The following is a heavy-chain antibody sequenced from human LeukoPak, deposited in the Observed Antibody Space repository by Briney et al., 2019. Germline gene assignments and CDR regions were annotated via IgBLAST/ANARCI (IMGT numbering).Heavy chain of an antibody. V-gene: IGHV4-38-2*01. Sequence: PSETLSLTCDVSGYSIRSGSYWGWIRQPPGKGLEWIGCMFHSGDTYHNPSLKSRVTISADTSTNQFSLKLTSVTAADTAVYYCAKVGAYGDYARHDYWGQGTLVTVSS. CDR2: MFHSGDT. CDR3: AKVGAYGDYARHDY. J-gene: IGHJ4*02. CDR1: GYSIRSGSY. D-gene: IGHD4-17*01.